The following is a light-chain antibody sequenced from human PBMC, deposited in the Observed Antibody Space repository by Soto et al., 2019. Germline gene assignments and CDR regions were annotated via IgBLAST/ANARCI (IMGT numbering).Light chain of an antibody. V-gene: IGKV1-9*01. CDR3: QQLNSYPRT. CDR2: AAS. CDR1: QGISSY. J-gene: IGKJ1*01. Sequence: DIPLTQSPSFLSASVRDTVTITCRASQGISSYLAWYQQKPGKAPKLLIYAASTLQSGVPSRFSGSGSGTEFTLTISSLQPEDFATYYCQQLNSYPRTFGQGTKVEIK.